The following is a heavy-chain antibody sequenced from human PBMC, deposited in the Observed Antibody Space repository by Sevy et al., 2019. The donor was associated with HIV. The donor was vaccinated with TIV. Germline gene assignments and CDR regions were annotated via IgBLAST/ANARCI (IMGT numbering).Heavy chain of an antibody. V-gene: IGHV4-39*01. Sequence: SETLSLTCTVFGGSISSNNYYWGWIRQPPGKGLEWIANILYSGSTYYNPSLKSRVSISVDRSNNQLSLKLSSVTATDRAVYCCVRPEWGGGGGACFDPWGQGTPVTVSS. CDR1: GGSISSNNYY. D-gene: IGHD3-16*01. CDR3: VRPEWGGGGGACFDP. J-gene: IGHJ5*02. CDR2: ILYSGST.